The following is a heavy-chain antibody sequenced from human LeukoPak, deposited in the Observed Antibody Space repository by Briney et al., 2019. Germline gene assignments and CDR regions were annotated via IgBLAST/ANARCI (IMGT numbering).Heavy chain of an antibody. CDR3: ARDSDYVWGSYRFDY. V-gene: IGHV3-48*03. CDR2: ISSSGSTI. J-gene: IGHJ4*02. CDR1: GFTFSSYE. Sequence: GGSLRLSCVASGFTFSSYEMNWVRQAPGKGLEWVSYISSSGSTIYYADSVKGRFTISRDNAKNSLYLQMNSLRAEDTAVYYCARDSDYVWGSYRFDYWGQGTLVTVSS. D-gene: IGHD3-16*02.